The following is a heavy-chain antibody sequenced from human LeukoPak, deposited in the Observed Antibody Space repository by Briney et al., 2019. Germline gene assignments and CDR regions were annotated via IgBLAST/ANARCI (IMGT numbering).Heavy chain of an antibody. V-gene: IGHV2-5*01. CDR3: ARQTGSFWSGYYFDY. D-gene: IGHD3-3*01. CDR2: IYWNDDK. CDR1: GFSLSTSGVG. Sequence: ESGPTLVNPTQTLTLTCTFSGFSLSTSGVGVGWIRQPPGKALEWLALIYWNDDKRYSPSLKSRLTITKDTSKNQVVLTMTNMDPVDTATYYCARQTGSFWSGYYFDYWGQGTLVTVSS. J-gene: IGHJ4*02.